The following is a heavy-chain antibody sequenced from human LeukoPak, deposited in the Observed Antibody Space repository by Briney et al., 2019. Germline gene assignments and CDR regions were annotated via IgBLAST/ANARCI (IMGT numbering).Heavy chain of an antibody. V-gene: IGHV1-18*01. J-gene: IGHJ5*02. D-gene: IGHD3-10*01. CDR3: ARDPMVRGVIILFDP. Sequence: ASVKVSCKASGYTFTSYGISWVRQAPGQELEWMGWISAYNGNTSYAQKLQGRVTMTTDTSTSTAYMELRSLRSDDTAVYYCARDPMVRGVIILFDPWGQGTLVTVSS. CDR1: GYTFTSYG. CDR2: ISAYNGNT.